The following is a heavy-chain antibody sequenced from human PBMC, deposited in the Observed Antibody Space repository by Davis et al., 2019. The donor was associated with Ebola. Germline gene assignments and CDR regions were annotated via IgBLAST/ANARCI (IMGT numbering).Heavy chain of an antibody. D-gene: IGHD1-14*01. CDR3: SIGGTTGGFDY. J-gene: IGHJ4*02. CDR1: GYTFTGYH. V-gene: IGHV1-2*06. Sequence: ASVKVSCKASGYTFTGYHMHWVRQAPGQGLEWMGRMNPHSGGTNYAQKFQGRVTITADKSTSTAYMELSGLRSEDTAVYYCSIGGTTGGFDYWGQGTLVTVSS. CDR2: MNPHSGGT.